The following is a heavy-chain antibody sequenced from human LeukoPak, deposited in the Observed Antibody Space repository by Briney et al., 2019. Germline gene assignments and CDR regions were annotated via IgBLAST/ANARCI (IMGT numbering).Heavy chain of an antibody. V-gene: IGHV4-39*07. CDR2: IYYSGST. Sequence: PSETLSLTCTVSGGSISSSSYYWGWIRQPPGKGLEWIGSIYYSGSTNYNPSFKSRITISVDTSRNQFSLQLSSVTAADTAVYYCARIHRYCSGGACYVLDNWGQGTLVAVSS. D-gene: IGHD2-15*01. J-gene: IGHJ4*02. CDR1: GGSISSSSYY. CDR3: ARIHRYCSGGACYVLDN.